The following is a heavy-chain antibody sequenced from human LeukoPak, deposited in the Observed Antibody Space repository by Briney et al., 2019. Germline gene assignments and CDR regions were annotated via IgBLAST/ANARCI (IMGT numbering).Heavy chain of an antibody. J-gene: IGHJ4*02. Sequence: SETLSLTCTVSGGSISSYYWSWIRQPPGKGLEWIGYIYYSGSTNYNPSLMSRVTISVDTSKNQFSLKLSSVTAADTAVYYCASSWESGYAYWGQGTLVTVSS. D-gene: IGHD5-12*01. CDR2: IYYSGST. CDR3: ASSWESGYAY. V-gene: IGHV4-59*01. CDR1: GGSISSYY.